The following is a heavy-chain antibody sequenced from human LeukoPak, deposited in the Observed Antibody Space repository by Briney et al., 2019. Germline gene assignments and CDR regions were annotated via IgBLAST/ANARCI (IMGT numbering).Heavy chain of an antibody. CDR2: INPSGGST. Sequence: ASVKVSCKASGYTFTSYYMHWVRQAPGQGLEWMGIINPSGGSTSYAQKFRGRVTMTRDMSTSTVYMELSSLRSEDTAVYYCATDLTGTTTGHYWGQGTLVIVSS. V-gene: IGHV1-46*01. CDR1: GYTFTSYY. CDR3: ATDLTGTTTGHY. J-gene: IGHJ4*02. D-gene: IGHD1-20*01.